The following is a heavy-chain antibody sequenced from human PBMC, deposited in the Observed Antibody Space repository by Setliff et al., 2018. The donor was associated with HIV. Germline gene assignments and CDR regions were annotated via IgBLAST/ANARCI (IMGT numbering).Heavy chain of an antibody. D-gene: IGHD1-26*01. Sequence: SETLSLTCTVSGASIRSSSHHWAWIRQPPGKGLEYIGNIYYTGSTHHNPSLESRVATSVDTSKNQFSLKLSSVTAADTAVYYCARIVRWELVATSTFFYYYMDVWGKGTTVTVSS. CDR2: IYYTGST. CDR3: ARIVRWELVATSTFFYYYMDV. V-gene: IGHV4-39*01. J-gene: IGHJ6*03. CDR1: GASIRSSSHH.